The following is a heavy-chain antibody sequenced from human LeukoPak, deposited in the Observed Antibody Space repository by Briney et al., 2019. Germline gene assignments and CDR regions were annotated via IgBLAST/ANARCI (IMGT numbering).Heavy chain of an antibody. CDR3: AREGLSGSFAFGY. J-gene: IGHJ4*02. D-gene: IGHD1-26*01. Sequence: PSETLSLTCAVYGGSFSGYYWSWIRQPPGKGLEWIGEINHSGSTNYNPSLQSRVTISVDTSKNQFSLKLSSVTAADTAVYYCAREGLSGSFAFGYWGQGTLVTVSS. CDR2: INHSGST. CDR1: GGSFSGYY. V-gene: IGHV4-34*01.